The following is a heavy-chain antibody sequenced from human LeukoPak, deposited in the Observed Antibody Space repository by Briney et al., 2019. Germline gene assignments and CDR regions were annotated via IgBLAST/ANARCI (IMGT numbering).Heavy chain of an antibody. CDR3: ASGVYYDILTGYSFYGMDV. Sequence: GGSLRLSCAASGFTVSSNYMSWVRQAPGKGLEWVSVIYSGGSTYYADSVKGRFTTSRDNSKNTLYLQMNSLRAEDTAVYYCASGVYYDILTGYSFYGMDVWGQGTTVTVSS. D-gene: IGHD3-9*01. J-gene: IGHJ6*02. CDR1: GFTVSSNY. CDR2: IYSGGST. V-gene: IGHV3-66*01.